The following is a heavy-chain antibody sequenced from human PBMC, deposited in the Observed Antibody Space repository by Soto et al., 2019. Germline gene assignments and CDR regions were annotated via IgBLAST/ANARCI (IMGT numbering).Heavy chain of an antibody. V-gene: IGHV4-39*01. D-gene: IGHD2-2*01. J-gene: IGHJ4*02. CDR2: IYYSGST. Sequence: SETLSLTCCVSGGSISSSNDYWVRISQPPGKGLEWIGSIYYSGSTYYNPSLKSRVTISVDTSKNQFSLRLSSVTAADTAVYYCARYCSHTSCYRDTFDDWGQGTLVTVSS. CDR3: ARYCSHTSCYRDTFDD. CDR1: GGSISSSNDY.